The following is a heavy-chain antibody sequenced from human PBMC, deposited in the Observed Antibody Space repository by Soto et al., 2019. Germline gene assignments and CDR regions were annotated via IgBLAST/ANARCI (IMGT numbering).Heavy chain of an antibody. Sequence: SETLSLTCTVSGGSVSSNSYSWGWIRQSPGKGLEWIGTIYSTENTYYHPSTSTDYMELNSLRSDDTAVYYCATNGGPDLHYYFGMDVWGQGTTVTVSS. V-gene: IGHV4-39*01. CDR2: IYSTENT. CDR3: GMDV. D-gene: IGHD1-7*01. CDR1: GGSVSSNSYS. J-gene: IGHJ6*02.